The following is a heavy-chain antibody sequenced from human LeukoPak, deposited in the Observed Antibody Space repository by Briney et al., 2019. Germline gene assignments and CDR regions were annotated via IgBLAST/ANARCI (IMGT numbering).Heavy chain of an antibody. CDR1: GYSVTNSW. V-gene: IGHV5-51*01. CDR2: INPGDSEI. CDR3: SRQGCTTTSCHTIDS. J-gene: IGHJ4*02. Sequence: GESLKISCKGSGYSVTNSWIGWVRQMPGKGLELMGIINPGDSEIRYSPSFQGQVTISVDKSISTAYLQWSSLKASDTAMYYCSRQGCTTTSCHTIDSWGQGTLVTVSS. D-gene: IGHD2-2*02.